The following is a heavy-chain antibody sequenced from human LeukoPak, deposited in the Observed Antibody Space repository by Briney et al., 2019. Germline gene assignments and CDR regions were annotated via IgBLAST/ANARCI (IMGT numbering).Heavy chain of an antibody. CDR1: GFTFGDYA. J-gene: IGHJ6*02. V-gene: IGHV3-49*04. D-gene: IGHD3-22*01. CDR2: TRSKAYGGTT. Sequence: GGSLRLSCTASGFTFGDYAMSWVRQAPGKGLEWVGFTRSKAYGGTTEYAASVKGRFTISRDDSKSIAYLQMNSLKTEDTAVYYCTRDEIADYYYYYGMDVWGQGTTVTVSS. CDR3: TRDEIADYYYYYGMDV.